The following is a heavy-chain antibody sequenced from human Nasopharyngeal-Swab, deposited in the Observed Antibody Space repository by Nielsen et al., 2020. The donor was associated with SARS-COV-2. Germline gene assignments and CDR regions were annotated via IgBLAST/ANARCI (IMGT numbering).Heavy chain of an antibody. CDR3: ARGGLSLGYSYDYYYYGMDV. CDR1: GGSFSGYY. D-gene: IGHD5-18*01. V-gene: IGHV4-59*01. CDR2: IYYSGST. J-gene: IGHJ6*02. Sequence: SETLSLTCAVYGGSFSGYYWSWIRQPPGKGLEWIGYIYYSGSTNYNPSLKSRVTISVDTSKNQFSLKLSSVTAADTAVYYCARGGLSLGYSYDYYYYGMDVWGQGTTVTVSS.